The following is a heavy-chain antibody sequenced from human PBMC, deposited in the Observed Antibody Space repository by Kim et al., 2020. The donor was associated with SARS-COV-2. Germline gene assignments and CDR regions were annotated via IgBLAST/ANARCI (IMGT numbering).Heavy chain of an antibody. CDR1: GGSISSSNW. V-gene: IGHV4-4*02. D-gene: IGHD3-16*02. J-gene: IGHJ5*02. CDR3: ARSAVGELSGWFDP. CDR2: IYHSGST. Sequence: SETLSLTCAVSGGSISSSNWWSWVRQPPGKGLEWIGEIYHSGSTNYNPSLKSRVTISVDKSKNQFPLKLSSVTAADTAVYYCARSAVGELSGWFDPWGQGTLVTVSS.